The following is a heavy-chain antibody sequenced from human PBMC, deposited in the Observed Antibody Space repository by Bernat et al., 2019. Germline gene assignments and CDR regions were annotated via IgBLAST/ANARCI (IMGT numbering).Heavy chain of an antibody. V-gene: IGHV3-13*04. CDR3: ARASYGSGAPGYYYYGMDV. CDR2: IGTAGDT. Sequence: EVQLVESGGGLVQPAGSLRLSCAASGFTFSSYDMHWVRQATGKGLEWVSAIGTAGDTYYPGSVKGRFTISRENAKNSLYLQMNSLRAGDTAVYYCARASYGSGAPGYYYYGMDVWGQGTTVTVSS. J-gene: IGHJ6*02. D-gene: IGHD3-10*01. CDR1: GFTFSSYD.